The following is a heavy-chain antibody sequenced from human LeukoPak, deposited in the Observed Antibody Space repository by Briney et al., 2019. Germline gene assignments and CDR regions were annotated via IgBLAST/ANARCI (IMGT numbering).Heavy chain of an antibody. CDR3: AKCFGADTAMVLFTDY. J-gene: IGHJ4*02. CDR1: GFAFLNYG. Sequence: PGGSLRLSCAASGFAFLNYGMSWVRQAPGKGLEWVSAISGSGGSTYYADSVKGRFTISRDNSKNTLYLQMNSLRAEDTAVYYCAKCFGADTAMVLFTDYWGQGTLVTVSS. V-gene: IGHV3-23*01. CDR2: ISGSGGST. D-gene: IGHD5-18*01.